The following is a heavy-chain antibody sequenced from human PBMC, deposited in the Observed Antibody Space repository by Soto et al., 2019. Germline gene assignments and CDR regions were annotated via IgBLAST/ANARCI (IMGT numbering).Heavy chain of an antibody. V-gene: IGHV4-34*01. CDR1: GGSFSTYY. Sequence: PPETLSLTCVVSGGSFSTYYYNWTRQSPGKGLEWIGEINHSGSNNYSPSLKSRVTMSLDTSKNQFSLKLTSVTAADTAVYYCARGGSNDWQVAFDIWGQGTRVTVSS. J-gene: IGHJ3*02. D-gene: IGHD3-9*01. CDR3: ARGGSNDWQVAFDI. CDR2: INHSGSN.